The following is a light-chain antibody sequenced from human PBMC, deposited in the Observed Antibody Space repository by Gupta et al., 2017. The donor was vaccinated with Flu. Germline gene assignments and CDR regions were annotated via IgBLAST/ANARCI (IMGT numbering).Light chain of an antibody. J-gene: IGKJ2*03. CDR2: WAS. CDR1: QSSGDSSENKDY. CDR3: HQYDNTPPS. V-gene: IGKV4-1*01. Sequence: DIVLTQSRDSLVVSLGGTATINCRSSQSSGDSSENKDYLAWYQQKPGQPPTLLIYWASTREYGVPDSLSGRGSGTDFSLIVSRRHAEDAAVYYCHQYDNTPPSFGQGTXLEI.